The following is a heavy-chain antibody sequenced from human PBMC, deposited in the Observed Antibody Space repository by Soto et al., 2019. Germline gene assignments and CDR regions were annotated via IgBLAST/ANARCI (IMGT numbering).Heavy chain of an antibody. V-gene: IGHV4-34*01. CDR2: INHSGTT. Sequence: SETLSLTCAVRCGSFSRYQWSWIRQTLGQGLEWIGEINHSGTTNYNPSLKSRLTMSVDTSKKEFSLKLTSVTAADTAVYYCARGWRFDPWGQGTLVTVS. CDR1: CGSFSRYQ. CDR3: ARGWRFDP. D-gene: IGHD3-3*01. J-gene: IGHJ5*02.